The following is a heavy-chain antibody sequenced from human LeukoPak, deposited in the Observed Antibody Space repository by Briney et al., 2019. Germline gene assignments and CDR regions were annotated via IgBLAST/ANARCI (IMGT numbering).Heavy chain of an antibody. CDR2: ISAYNGNT. CDR1: GYTLTSYG. Sequence: ASVKVSCKASGYTLTSYGISWVRQAPGQGLEWMGWISAYNGNTNYAQELQGRVTMTTDTSTSTAYMELRSLRSDDTAVYYCARDEYSSGWYGYWGQGTLVTVSS. V-gene: IGHV1-18*01. D-gene: IGHD6-19*01. J-gene: IGHJ4*02. CDR3: ARDEYSSGWYGY.